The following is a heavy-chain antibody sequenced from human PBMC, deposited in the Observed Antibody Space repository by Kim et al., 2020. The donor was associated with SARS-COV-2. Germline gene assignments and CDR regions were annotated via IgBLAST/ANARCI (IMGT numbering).Heavy chain of an antibody. J-gene: IGHJ4*02. D-gene: IGHD3-9*01. V-gene: IGHV1-46*01. CDR1: GYTFTSYY. CDR2: INPSGGST. Sequence: ASVKVSCKASGYTFTSYYMHWVRQAPGQGLEWMGIINPSGGSTSYAQKFKGRVTMTRDTSTSTVYMELSSLRSEDTAVYYCARAYPSYDILTGYYDGVDYFDYWGQGTLVTVSS. CDR3: ARAYPSYDILTGYYDGVDYFDY.